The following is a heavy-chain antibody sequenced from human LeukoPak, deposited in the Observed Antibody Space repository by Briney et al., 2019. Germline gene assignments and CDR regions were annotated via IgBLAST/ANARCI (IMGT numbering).Heavy chain of an antibody. CDR2: IIPIFGTA. V-gene: IGHV1-69*13. CDR3: ARDNTDYDILTGYSD. Sequence: ASVKVSCKASGYTFTSYGISWVRQAPGQGLEWMGGIIPIFGTANYARKFQGRVTITADESTSTAYMELSSLRSEDTAVYYCARDNTDYDILTGYSDWGQGTLVTVSS. J-gene: IGHJ4*02. CDR1: GYTFTSYG. D-gene: IGHD3-9*01.